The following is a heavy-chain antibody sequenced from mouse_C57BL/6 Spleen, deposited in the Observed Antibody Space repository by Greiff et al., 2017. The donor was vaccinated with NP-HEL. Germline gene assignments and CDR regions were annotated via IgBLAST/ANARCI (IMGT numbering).Heavy chain of an antibody. CDR2: IDPSDSET. D-gene: IGHD1-1*01. Sequence: VQLQQPGAELVRPGSSVKLSCKASGYTFTSYWMHWVKQRPIQGLEWIGNIDPSDSETHYNQKFKDKATLTVDKSSSTAYMQLSSLTSEDSAVYYCARGGGYYYGSSYMYFDVWGTGTTVTVSS. CDR3: ARGGGYYYGSSYMYFDV. CDR1: GYTFTSYW. V-gene: IGHV1-52*01. J-gene: IGHJ1*03.